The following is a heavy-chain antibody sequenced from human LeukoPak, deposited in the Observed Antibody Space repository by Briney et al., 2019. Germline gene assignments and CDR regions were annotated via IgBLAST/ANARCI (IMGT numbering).Heavy chain of an antibody. CDR3: ARHIALLWFGESQNWFDP. Sequence: SETLSLTCAVSGYSISSGYYWGWIRQPPGKELEWIGSMYHSGSTYYNPSLKSRVTISVDTSKNQFSLKLRSVTAADTAVYYCARHIALLWFGESQNWFDPWGQGTLVTVSS. CDR2: MYHSGST. D-gene: IGHD3-10*01. CDR1: GYSISSGYY. V-gene: IGHV4-38-2*01. J-gene: IGHJ5*02.